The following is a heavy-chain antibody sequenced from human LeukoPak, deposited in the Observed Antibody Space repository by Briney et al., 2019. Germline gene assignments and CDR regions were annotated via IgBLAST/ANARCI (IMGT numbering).Heavy chain of an antibody. Sequence: GGSLRLSCAASGFTFSSYAMSWVRQAPGKGLEWVSAISSDGANTYHADSMKGRFTISRDNSKNTLYLQMNSLRAEDTAVYYCADDGMDVWGQGTTVTVSS. CDR1: GFTFSSYA. J-gene: IGHJ6*02. CDR3: ADDGMDV. V-gene: IGHV3-23*01. CDR2: ISSDGANT.